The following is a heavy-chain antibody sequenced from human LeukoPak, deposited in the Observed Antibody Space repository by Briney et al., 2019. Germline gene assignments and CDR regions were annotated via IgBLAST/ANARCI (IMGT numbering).Heavy chain of an antibody. CDR3: ASLAGSQSGDDAFDI. CDR2: MYHSGST. D-gene: IGHD3-10*01. CDR1: GGSISSSAW. V-gene: IGHV4-4*02. Sequence: PSETLSLTCAVFGGSISSSAWWRWLRPPPGRGLEWIGEMYHSGSTNYNPSLKSRVTISVDKAKNQFSLRLSSVTAADTAVYYCASLAGSQSGDDAFDIWGQGTMVTVSS. J-gene: IGHJ3*02.